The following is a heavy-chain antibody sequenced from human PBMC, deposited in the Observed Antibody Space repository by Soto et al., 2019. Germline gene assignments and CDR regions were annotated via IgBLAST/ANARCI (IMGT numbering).Heavy chain of an antibody. J-gene: IGHJ6*01. CDR3: AKRGDSYYYGMNV. V-gene: IGHV3-23*01. D-gene: IGHD3-16*01. CDR1: GFTFYSYA. CDR2: ISARSDNT. Sequence: EVQLLASGGGLVQPGGSLRLSCAASGFTFYSYAMDWVRQAPGKGLEWVSSISARSDNTYYADSVKGRFTISRDHSKSTLYLQLNSLSAEDPAIYYCAKRGDSYYYGMNVWGQGTMVTVSS.